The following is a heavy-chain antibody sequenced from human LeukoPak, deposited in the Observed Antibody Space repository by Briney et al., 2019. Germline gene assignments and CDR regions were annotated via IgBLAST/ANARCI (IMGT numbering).Heavy chain of an antibody. CDR2: IIPIFGTA. CDR3: ARDLGEIAPGGLYAFDI. Sequence: SVKVSRKASGGTFSSYAISWVRQAPGQGLEWMGGIIPIFGTADYAQKFQGRVTITTDESTSTAYMELSSLRSEDTAVYYCARDLGEIAPGGLYAFDIWGQGTMVTVSS. J-gene: IGHJ3*02. CDR1: GGTFSSYA. D-gene: IGHD1-26*01. V-gene: IGHV1-69*05.